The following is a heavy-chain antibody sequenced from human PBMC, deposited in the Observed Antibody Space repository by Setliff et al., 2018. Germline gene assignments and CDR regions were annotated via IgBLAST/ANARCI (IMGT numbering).Heavy chain of an antibody. Sequence: SETLSLTCAVSGVSISDGHFWGWIRQPPGKGLEWIGSIDRTGNRYYNSPLRSRVTLSIDMSRNEFSLQLRSMTAADTAMYYCARRDEYLQFREFFDFWGQGILVTVSS. V-gene: IGHV4-38-2*01. J-gene: IGHJ4*02. D-gene: IGHD3-10*01. CDR1: GVSISDGHF. CDR2: IDRTGNR. CDR3: ARRDEYLQFREFFDF.